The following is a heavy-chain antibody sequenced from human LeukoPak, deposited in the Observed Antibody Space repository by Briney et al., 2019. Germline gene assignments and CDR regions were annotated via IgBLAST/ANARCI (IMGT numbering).Heavy chain of an antibody. CDR2: IYTSGST. J-gene: IGHJ4*02. CDR1: GGSISSGSYY. CDR3: ASSEFGYYYDSSGYSLRYYFDY. V-gene: IGHV4-61*02. Sequence: SETLSLTCTVSGGSISSGSYYWSWIRQLAGKGLEWIGRIYTSGSTNYNPSLKSRVTISVDTSKNQFSLKLSSVTAADTAVYYCASSEFGYYYDSSGYSLRYYFDYWGQGTLVTVSS. D-gene: IGHD3-22*01.